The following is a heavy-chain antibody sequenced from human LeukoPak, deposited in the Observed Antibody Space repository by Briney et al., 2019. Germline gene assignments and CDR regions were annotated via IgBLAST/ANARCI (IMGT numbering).Heavy chain of an antibody. Sequence: PSQTLSLTCTVSGGSISSGGYYWSWIRQHPGKGLEWIGYIYYSGSTYYNPSLKSRVTISVDTSKNQFSLKLSSVTAADTAVYYCARRSLLLDAFDIWGQGTMVTVSS. CDR2: IYYSGST. CDR1: GGSISSGGYY. D-gene: IGHD2-15*01. J-gene: IGHJ3*02. V-gene: IGHV4-31*03. CDR3: ARRSLLLDAFDI.